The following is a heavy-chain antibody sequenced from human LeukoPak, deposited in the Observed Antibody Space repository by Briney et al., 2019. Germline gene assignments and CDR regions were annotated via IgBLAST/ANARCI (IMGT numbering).Heavy chain of an antibody. J-gene: IGHJ4*02. V-gene: IGHV4-34*01. CDR2: INHSGST. Sequence: SETLSLTCAVYGGSFSGYYWSWIRQPPGKGLEWIGEINHSGSTNYNPSLKSRVTISVDTSKNQFSLKLSSVTAADTAVYYCARGPYSSRQFDYWGQGTLVTVSS. D-gene: IGHD6-13*01. CDR1: GGSFSGYY. CDR3: ARGPYSSRQFDY.